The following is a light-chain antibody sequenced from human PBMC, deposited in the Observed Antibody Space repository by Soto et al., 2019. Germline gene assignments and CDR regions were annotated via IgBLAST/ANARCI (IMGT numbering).Light chain of an antibody. J-gene: IGLJ1*01. CDR2: EVT. V-gene: IGLV2-14*03. CDR3: NSYTTSSTLV. Sequence: QSVLTQPASVSGSPGQSITISCTGTSSDVGGYNFVSWYQQHPGKAPKLMIYEVTSRPSGVSNRFSGSKPGNTASLTISGLQAEDEADYYCNSYTTSSTLVFGTGTKVTVL. CDR1: SSDVGGYNF.